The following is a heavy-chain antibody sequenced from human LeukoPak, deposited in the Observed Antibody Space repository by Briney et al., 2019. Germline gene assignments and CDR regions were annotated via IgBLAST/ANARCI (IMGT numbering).Heavy chain of an antibody. D-gene: IGHD6-13*01. CDR2: ISWNSGSI. Sequence: SLRLFCSAPGFTFYDYAMHLVREASGKGLEGGSGISWNSGSIGYADSVKGRFTISRDNAKNSLYLQMNSLRAEDTALYYCAKGLTAAGTSGLAFDIWGQGTMVTVSS. CDR3: AKGLTAAGTSGLAFDI. CDR1: GFTFYDYA. V-gene: IGHV3-9*01. J-gene: IGHJ3*02.